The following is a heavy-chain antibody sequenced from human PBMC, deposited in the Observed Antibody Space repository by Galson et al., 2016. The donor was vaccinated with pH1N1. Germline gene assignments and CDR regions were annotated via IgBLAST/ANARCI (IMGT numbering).Heavy chain of an antibody. CDR1: GVSIRSHY. V-gene: IGHV4-4*07. J-gene: IGHJ5*02. Sequence: LSLTCSVSGVSIRSHYWSWVRQPAGKGLEWIGRLYQTGSTKYNPSLKSRISMSVDTSKNQFSLRLSSVTAADTAVYYCAGIWQYCSRPDCSGYRGFGGDNWFDPWGQGGLVFVSS. CDR3: AGIWQYCSRPDCSGYRGFGGDNWFDP. D-gene: IGHD2-2*01. CDR2: LYQTGST.